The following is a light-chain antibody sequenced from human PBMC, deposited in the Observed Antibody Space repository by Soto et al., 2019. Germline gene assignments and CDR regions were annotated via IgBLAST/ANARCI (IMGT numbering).Light chain of an antibody. V-gene: IGLV1-47*02. Sequence: QSVLTQPPSASGTPGQRVTISCSGSSSNIGTNYVYWYQQLPGTAPKLLIYGNNQRPSGVPDRFSGSKSGTSASLAISGLRSEDEADYYCAAWDASLSARVFGGGTQLTVL. CDR3: AAWDASLSARV. CDR1: SSNIGTNY. J-gene: IGLJ3*02. CDR2: GNN.